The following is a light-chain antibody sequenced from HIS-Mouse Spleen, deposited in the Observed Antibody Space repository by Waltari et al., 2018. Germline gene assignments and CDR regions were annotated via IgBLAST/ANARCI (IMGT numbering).Light chain of an antibody. CDR2: KVS. CDR1: QSLVHSDGNTY. V-gene: IGKV2-30*02. J-gene: IGKJ4*01. Sequence: DVVMTQSPLSLPVTLGQPASISCRSSQSLVHSDGNTYLNWFQQRPGQSPRRLIYKVSNRDSGVPDRFSGSGSGTDFTLKISRVEAEDVGVYYCMQGTHWPVTFGGGTKVEIK. CDR3: MQGTHWPVT.